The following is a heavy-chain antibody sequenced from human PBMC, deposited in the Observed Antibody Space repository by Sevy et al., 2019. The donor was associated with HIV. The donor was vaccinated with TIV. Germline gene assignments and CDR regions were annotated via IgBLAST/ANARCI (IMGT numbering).Heavy chain of an antibody. CDR2: IYYDGSHK. D-gene: IGHD3-3*01. CDR3: ARESGNGWYIDY. V-gene: IGHV3-33*01. CDR1: GFTFSNYG. Sequence: GGSLRLSCAASGFTFSNYGMHWVRQAPGKGMEWVALIYYDGSHKYYAHSVKGRFTISRDNSKNTLYLQMNSLRAEDTAVYYCARESGNGWYIDYWGQGTLVTVSS. J-gene: IGHJ4*02.